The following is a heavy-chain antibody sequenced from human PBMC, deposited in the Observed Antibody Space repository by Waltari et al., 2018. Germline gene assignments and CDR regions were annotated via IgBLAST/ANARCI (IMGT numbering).Heavy chain of an antibody. J-gene: IGHJ4*02. CDR2: IYYSGST. CDR1: GGSISSYY. V-gene: IGHV4-59*01. D-gene: IGHD3-22*01. CDR3: ARGGGFYYYDSSGYYYYFDY. Sequence: QVQLQESGPGLVKPSETLSLTCTVSGGSISSYYWSWIRQPPGTGLEWIGYIYYSGSTNYNPSLKSRVTISVDTSKNQFSLKLSSVTAADTAVYYCARGGGFYYYDSSGYYYYFDYWGQGTLVTVSS.